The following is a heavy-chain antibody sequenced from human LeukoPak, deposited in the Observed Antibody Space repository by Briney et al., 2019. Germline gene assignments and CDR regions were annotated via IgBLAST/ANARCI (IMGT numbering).Heavy chain of an antibody. Sequence: SETLSLTCNVSGGSITSDSYHWGWVRQSPGKGLDWIGNFYYGGSTFYSPSLKSRVIISVDTSKNQFSLKVTSVAAADTAVYYCARAPARSSDTVTGYLFDYWGQGTLVTVSS. CDR2: FYYGGST. V-gene: IGHV4-39*07. D-gene: IGHD3-9*01. CDR1: GGSITSDSYH. CDR3: ARAPARSSDTVTGYLFDY. J-gene: IGHJ4*02.